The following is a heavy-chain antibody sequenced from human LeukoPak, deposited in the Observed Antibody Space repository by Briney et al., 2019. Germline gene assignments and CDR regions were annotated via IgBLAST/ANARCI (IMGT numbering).Heavy chain of an antibody. CDR1: GGSISSYY. V-gene: IGHV4-59*01. Sequence: SETLSLTCTVSGGSISSYYWSWIRQPPAKGLEWIGYIYYRGSTNYNPSLKSRVTISVDTSKNQFSLKLSSVTAADTAVYYCARDSPDFWSGYHYMDVWGKGTTVTVSS. CDR2: IYYRGST. D-gene: IGHD3-3*01. J-gene: IGHJ6*03. CDR3: ARDSPDFWSGYHYMDV.